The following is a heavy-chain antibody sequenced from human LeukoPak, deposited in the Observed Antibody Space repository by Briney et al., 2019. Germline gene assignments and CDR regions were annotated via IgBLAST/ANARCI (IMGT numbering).Heavy chain of an antibody. D-gene: IGHD5-18*01. Sequence: SETLSLTCSVSRGSISSSTHYWGWVRQPPGKGLEWIGTIYYSGSTYYNPSLRSRVTISVDTSRNQFSLRLSSVTASDTAVYYCARDLDGGYSYGLDAFDIWGHGTMVTVSS. V-gene: IGHV4-39*02. CDR2: IYYSGST. CDR1: RGSISSSTHY. CDR3: ARDLDGGYSYGLDAFDI. J-gene: IGHJ3*02.